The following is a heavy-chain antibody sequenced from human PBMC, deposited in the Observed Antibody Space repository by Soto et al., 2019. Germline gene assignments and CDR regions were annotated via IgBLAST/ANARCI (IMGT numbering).Heavy chain of an antibody. J-gene: IGHJ4*02. CDR3: ATLPLVLALGFDY. Sequence: EVHLLDYGGGLVQPGGSLRLSCAASGFTFSNYVMSWVRQAPGKGLEWVSSISGSGDNTYYADSVKGRFTISRDNSKNTLFLQMNSLRAEDTAVYYCATLPLVLALGFDYWGQGTLVTVSS. CDR2: ISGSGDNT. CDR1: GFTFSNYV. V-gene: IGHV3-23*01.